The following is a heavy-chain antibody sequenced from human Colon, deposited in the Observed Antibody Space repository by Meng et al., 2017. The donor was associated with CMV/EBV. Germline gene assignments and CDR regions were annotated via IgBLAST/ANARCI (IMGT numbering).Heavy chain of an antibody. Sequence: QVQRLQSGAGGRMAGATVKVSCQASGYSFTGYYIHWVRQAPGQGLEWMGWMDPTTGRTDYAQKFQGTVTMTRDTSISTAYLELSRLTSDDTAVYYCASHSSYVWGSHHWGQGTLVTVSS. D-gene: IGHD3-16*01. CDR3: ASHSSYVWGSHH. V-gene: IGHV1-2*02. CDR2: MDPTTGRT. J-gene: IGHJ1*01. CDR1: GYSFTGYY.